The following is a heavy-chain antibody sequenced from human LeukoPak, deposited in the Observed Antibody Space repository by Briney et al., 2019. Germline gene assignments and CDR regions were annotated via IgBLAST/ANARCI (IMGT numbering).Heavy chain of an antibody. J-gene: IGHJ4*02. D-gene: IGHD7-27*01. CDR2: MSPNSGDT. CDR3: ARGPPNWGYDY. Sequence: ASVKVSCKASGYTFTSYDFNWVRQATGQRPEWMGWMSPNSGDTGYAQKFQDRATMTRNTSISTAYMELSSLRSGDTAVYYCARGPPNWGYDYWGPGTLVTVSS. V-gene: IGHV1-8*01. CDR1: GYTFTSYD.